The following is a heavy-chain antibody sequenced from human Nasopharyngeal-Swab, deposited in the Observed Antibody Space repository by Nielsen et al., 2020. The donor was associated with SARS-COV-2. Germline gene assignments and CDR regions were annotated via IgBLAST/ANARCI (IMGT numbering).Heavy chain of an antibody. CDR3: ARDRVVVVTGSSSDYYYYGMDV. J-gene: IGHJ6*02. D-gene: IGHD2-21*02. V-gene: IGHV1-18*01. CDR2: ISAYNGNT. Sequence: GESLKISCKGSGYSFTSYGIGWVRQAPGQGLEWMGWISAYNGNTNYAQKLQGRVTMTTDTSTSTAYMELRSLRSDDTAVYYCARDRVVVVTGSSSDYYYYGMDVWGQGTTVTVSS. CDR1: GYSFTSYG.